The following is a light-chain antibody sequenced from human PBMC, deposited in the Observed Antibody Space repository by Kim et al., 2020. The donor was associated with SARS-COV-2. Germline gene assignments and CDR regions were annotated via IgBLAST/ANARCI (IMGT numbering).Light chain of an antibody. V-gene: IGKV3-11*01. Sequence: EIVLTQSPATLSLSPGERATLSCRASQSVSSYLAWYQQKPGQAPRLLIYDASNRATGIPARFSGSGSGTDSTLTISSLEPEDFAVYYCQQRSNSWTFGQGTKVDIK. CDR2: DAS. J-gene: IGKJ1*01. CDR3: QQRSNSWT. CDR1: QSVSSY.